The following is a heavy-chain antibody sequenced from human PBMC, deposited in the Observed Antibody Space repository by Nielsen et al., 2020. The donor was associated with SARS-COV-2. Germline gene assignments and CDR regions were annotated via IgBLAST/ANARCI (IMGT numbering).Heavy chain of an antibody. V-gene: IGHV3-21*01. CDR1: GFTFSSYS. J-gene: IGHJ4*02. CDR3: ARVDLRYFAPDY. D-gene: IGHD3-9*01. Sequence: GESLKISCAASGFTFSSYSMNWVRQAPGKGLEWVSSISSSSSYIYYADSVKGRFTISRDNAKNSLYLQMNSLRAEDTAVYYCARVDLRYFAPDYWGQETLVTVSS. CDR2: ISSSSSYI.